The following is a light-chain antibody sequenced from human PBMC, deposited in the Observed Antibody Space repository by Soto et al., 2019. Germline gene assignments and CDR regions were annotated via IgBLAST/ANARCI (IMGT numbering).Light chain of an antibody. CDR3: SSYTTSSTVL. CDR2: DVG. V-gene: IGLV2-14*03. J-gene: IGLJ2*01. Sequence: QSALTQPASVSGSPGQSIAISCTGTSSDVGTYNYVSWYQQHPGKAPKLLIFDVGSRPSGVSDRFSGSKSGNTASLTISGLQAEDEADYYCSSYTTSSTVLFGGGTKLTVL. CDR1: SSDVGTYNY.